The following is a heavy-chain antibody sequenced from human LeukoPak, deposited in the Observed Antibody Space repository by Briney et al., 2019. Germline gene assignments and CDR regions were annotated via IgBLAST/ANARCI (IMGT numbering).Heavy chain of an antibody. CDR2: ISYIGTT. CDR3: ARDLVTVTKGFDI. J-gene: IGHJ3*02. D-gene: IGHD4-17*01. Sequence: SETLSLTCAVSGDSFSSHYWTWIRQPPGRGLEWIGYISYIGTTNYNPSLKSRVTISIDTSKNQFSLKLSSVTTADTAVYYCARDLVTVTKGFDIWGLGTMVSVSS. CDR1: GDSFSSHY. V-gene: IGHV4-59*11.